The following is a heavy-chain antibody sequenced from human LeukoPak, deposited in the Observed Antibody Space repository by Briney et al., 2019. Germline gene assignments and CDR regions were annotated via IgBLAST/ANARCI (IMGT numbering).Heavy chain of an antibody. J-gene: IGHJ6*03. V-gene: IGHV4-34*01. CDR1: GGSFSGHY. CDR3: ARLYCSGGSCRPPDYMDV. Sequence: PSETLSLTCAVYGGSFSGHYWSWIRQPPGKGLEWIGEINHSGSTNYNPSLKSRVTISVDTSKNQFSLKLSSVTAADTAVYYCARLYCSGGSCRPPDYMDVWGKGTTVTVSS. CDR2: INHSGST. D-gene: IGHD2-15*01.